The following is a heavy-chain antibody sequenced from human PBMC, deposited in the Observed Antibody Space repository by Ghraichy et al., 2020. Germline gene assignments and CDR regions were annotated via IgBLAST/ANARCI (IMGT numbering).Heavy chain of an antibody. CDR2: MNPNSGNT. CDR3: ARGGGHKFCTGGACYLYNWFDF. J-gene: IGHJ5*01. CDR1: GYTFTSYD. Sequence: ASVKVSCRASGYTFTSYDINWVRQAPGQGLEWMGWMNPNSGNTGYAQKFQGRMTMTRSTSMTTAYMELSSLTPEDTAVYHCARGGGHKFCTGGACYLYNWFDFWGQGTLVTVSS. D-gene: IGHD2-8*02. V-gene: IGHV1-8*01.